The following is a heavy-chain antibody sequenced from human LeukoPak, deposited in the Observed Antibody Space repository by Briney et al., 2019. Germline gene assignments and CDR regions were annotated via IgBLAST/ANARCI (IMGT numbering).Heavy chain of an antibody. D-gene: IGHD3-9*01. J-gene: IGHJ4*02. CDR2: ISYDGSNK. CDR3: ARGGLRYFDWLRFDY. V-gene: IGHV3-30*03. Sequence: GRSLRLSCAASGFTFSSYGMHWVRQAPGKGLEWVAVISYDGSNKYYADSVKGRFTISRDNSKNTLYLQMNSLRAEDTAVYYCARGGLRYFDWLRFDYWGQGTLVTVSS. CDR1: GFTFSSYG.